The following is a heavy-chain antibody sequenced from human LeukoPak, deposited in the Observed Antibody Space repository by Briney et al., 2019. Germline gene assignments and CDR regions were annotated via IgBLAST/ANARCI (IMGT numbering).Heavy chain of an antibody. V-gene: IGHV4-59*01. CDR1: GGSITRYY. CDR3: ARGRSYNEILTGYGDYYYYMDV. CDR2: VSRSGKT. Sequence: SETLSLTCSVSGGSITRYYWSWIRQTPGKGLEWIGSVSRSGKTNFNSSLKSRVTISTDTSKTTLSLRLSSVTAADTAVYYCARGRSYNEILTGYGDYYYYMDVWGKGTTVTVSS. J-gene: IGHJ6*03. D-gene: IGHD3-9*01.